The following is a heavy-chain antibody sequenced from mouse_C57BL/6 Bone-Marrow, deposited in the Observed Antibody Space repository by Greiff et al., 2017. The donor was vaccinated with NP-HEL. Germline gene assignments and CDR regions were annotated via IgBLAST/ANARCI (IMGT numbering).Heavy chain of an antibody. Sequence: EVQLVESGGGLVKPGGSLKLSCAASGFTFSDYGMHWVRQAPEKGLEWVAYISSGSSTIYYADTVKGRFTISRDNAKNTLFLQMTRLRSEDTAMYYCARPVYYGSSYASFAYWGQGTLVTVSA. CDR3: ARPVYYGSSYASFAY. V-gene: IGHV5-17*01. D-gene: IGHD1-1*01. CDR2: ISSGSSTI. J-gene: IGHJ3*01. CDR1: GFTFSDYG.